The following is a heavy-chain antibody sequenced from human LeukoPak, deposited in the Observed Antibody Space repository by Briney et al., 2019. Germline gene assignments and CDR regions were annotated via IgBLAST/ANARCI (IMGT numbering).Heavy chain of an antibody. J-gene: IGHJ4*02. CDR1: GFTFSSYG. V-gene: IGHV3-30*18. CDR3: AKDTGLKSRIAVAGSPPGNY. CDR2: ISYDGSNK. D-gene: IGHD6-19*01. Sequence: PGRSLRLSCAASGFTFSSYGMHWVRQAPCKGLEWVAVISYDGSNKYYADSVKGRFTISRDNSKNTLYLQMNSLRAEDTAVYYCAKDTGLKSRIAVAGSPPGNYWGQGTLVTVSS.